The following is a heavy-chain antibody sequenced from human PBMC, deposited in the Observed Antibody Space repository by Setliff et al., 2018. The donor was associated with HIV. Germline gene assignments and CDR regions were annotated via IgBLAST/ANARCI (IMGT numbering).Heavy chain of an antibody. Sequence: SETLSLTCAVSGYSISSGYYWGWIRQPPGKGLEWIGNIYHSGSTYYNPSLKSRVTISVDMSKNQISLKLSSVTAADTAVYYCARGGGYYKLDYWGRGTLVTVSS. CDR1: GYSISSGYY. J-gene: IGHJ4*02. CDR3: ARGGGYYKLDY. V-gene: IGHV4-38-2*01. CDR2: IYHSGST. D-gene: IGHD3-10*01.